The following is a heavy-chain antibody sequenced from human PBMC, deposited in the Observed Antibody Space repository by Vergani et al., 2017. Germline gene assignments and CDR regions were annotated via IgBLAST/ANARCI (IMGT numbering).Heavy chain of an antibody. CDR3: VRPFGPSAIAEGYHV. D-gene: IGHD3-10*01. CDR2: ISSSGSP. CDR1: GDSISRRHYY. Sequence: QLQLQESGPGLVKPSETLSLSCRVSGDSISRRHYYWGFIRQPTGKGLEWIGSISSSGSPYYNPTLKSRLAFSVDTSKNLFSLSLKSVTTTDTGMYYCVRPFGPSAIAEGYHVWVQGTMVTGS. J-gene: IGHJ3*01. V-gene: IGHV4-39*02.